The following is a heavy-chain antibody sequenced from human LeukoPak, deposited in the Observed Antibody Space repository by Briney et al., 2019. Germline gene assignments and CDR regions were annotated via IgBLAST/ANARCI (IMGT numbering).Heavy chain of an antibody. J-gene: IGHJ6*03. V-gene: IGHV1-2*02. Sequence: ASVTVSFKASGYTFTDYYMHWVRQAPGQGLEGMGWINPNSGGTNYAQKFQGRVTMTRDTSISTAYMELSRLRSDDTAVYYCARDLKVVVAARDYYYMDVWGKGTTVTVSS. CDR1: GYTFTDYY. CDR3: ARDLKVVVAARDYYYMDV. CDR2: INPNSGGT. D-gene: IGHD2-15*01.